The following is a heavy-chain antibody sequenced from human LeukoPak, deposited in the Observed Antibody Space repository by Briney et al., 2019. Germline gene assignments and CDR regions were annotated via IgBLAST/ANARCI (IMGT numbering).Heavy chain of an antibody. CDR1: GYTFTSYG. J-gene: IGHJ4*02. CDR2: ISAYNGNT. D-gene: IGHD3-10*01. Sequence: ASVKVSCKAPGYTFTSYGISWVRQAPGQGLEWMGWISAYNGNTNYAQKLQGRVTMTTDTSTSTAYMELRSLRSDDTAVYYCARGDYYGSGTYYKKTVDYWGQGTLVTVSS. CDR3: ARGDYYGSGTYYKKTVDY. V-gene: IGHV1-18*01.